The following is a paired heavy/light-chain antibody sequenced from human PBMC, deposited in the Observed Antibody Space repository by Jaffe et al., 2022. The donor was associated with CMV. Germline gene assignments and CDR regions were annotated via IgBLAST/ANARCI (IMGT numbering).Heavy chain of an antibody. D-gene: IGHD1-1*01. V-gene: IGHV3-9*01. J-gene: IGHJ6*02. Sequence: EVQLVESGGDSVQPGGSLRLSCAASGFTFGDYAMHWVRQAPGKGLEWVSGIRWNSANIGYADSVKGRFIISRDNAKNSLYLQMNSLRAEDTALYYCAKDIYVGGIPHQYYGMDVWGQGTTVTVSS. CDR3: AKDIYVGGIPHQYYGMDV. CDR1: GFTFGDYA. CDR2: IRWNSANI.
Light chain of an antibody. CDR3: CSYAGGSTAL. J-gene: IGLJ2*01. Sequence: QSALTQPASVSGSPGQSITISCTGTGRDVGNYNLVSWYQQHPGKAPKLIIYEVTKRPSGVSNRFSGSKSGNTASLTISGLQAEDEADYHCCSYAGGSTALFGGGTKLTVL. V-gene: IGLV2-23*02. CDR2: EVT. CDR1: GRDVGNYNL.